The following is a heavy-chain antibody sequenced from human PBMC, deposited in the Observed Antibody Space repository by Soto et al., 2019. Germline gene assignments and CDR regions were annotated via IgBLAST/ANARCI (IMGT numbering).Heavy chain of an antibody. V-gene: IGHV4-39*01. CDR3: ARHFGDYVSLDY. D-gene: IGHD4-17*01. CDR1: GGSISSSSYY. Sequence: SETLSLTCTVSGGSISSSSYYWGWIRQPPGKGLEWIGSIYYSGSTYYNPSLKSRVTISVDTSKNQFSLKLSSVTAADTAVYYCARHFGDYVSLDYWGQGTLVTVSS. CDR2: IYYSGST. J-gene: IGHJ4*02.